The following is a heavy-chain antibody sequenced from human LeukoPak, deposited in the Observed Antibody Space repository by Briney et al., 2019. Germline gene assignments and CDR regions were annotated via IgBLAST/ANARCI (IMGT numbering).Heavy chain of an antibody. Sequence: GGSLRLSCTASGFTFSDYRMTWVRQAPGKGLESVANINQDGSEKSSVDSVKGRFTISRDNAKKSLYLQMNSLRAEDAAVYYCARDLSQFCSGTYDYWGQGTLVTVSS. J-gene: IGHJ4*02. CDR1: GFTFSDYR. CDR2: INQDGSEK. CDR3: ARDLSQFCSGTYDY. V-gene: IGHV3-7*04. D-gene: IGHD3-10*02.